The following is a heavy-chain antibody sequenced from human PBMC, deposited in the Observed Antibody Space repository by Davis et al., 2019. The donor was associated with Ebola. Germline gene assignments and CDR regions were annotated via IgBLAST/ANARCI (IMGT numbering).Heavy chain of an antibody. V-gene: IGHV1-2*04. D-gene: IGHD6-6*01. CDR2: INPNSGGT. Sequence: AASVKVSCKASGYTFTGYYMHWVRQAPGQGLEWMGWINPNSGGTNYAQKFQGWVTMTRDTSISTAYMELSRLRSDDTAVYYCARGGYSSSGRGRYYHYGMDVWGQGTTVTVSS. CDR3: ARGGYSSSGRGRYYHYGMDV. CDR1: GYTFTGYY. J-gene: IGHJ6*02.